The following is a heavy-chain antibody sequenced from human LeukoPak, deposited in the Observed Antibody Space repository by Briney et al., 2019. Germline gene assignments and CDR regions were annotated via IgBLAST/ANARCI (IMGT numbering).Heavy chain of an antibody. V-gene: IGHV1-69*04. CDR3: ARDLDSSGYYGDDSLVD. Sequence: SVKVSCKASGGTFSSYAISWVRQAPGQGLEWMGRIMPILGIANYAQKFQGRVTITADKSTSTAYMELSSLRSEDTAVYYCARDLDSSGYYGDDSLVDWGQGTLVTVSS. J-gene: IGHJ4*02. D-gene: IGHD3-22*01. CDR2: IMPILGIA. CDR1: GGTFSSYA.